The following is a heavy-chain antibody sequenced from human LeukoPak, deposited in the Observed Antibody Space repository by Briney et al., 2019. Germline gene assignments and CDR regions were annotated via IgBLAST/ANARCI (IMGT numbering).Heavy chain of an antibody. J-gene: IGHJ4*02. CDR2: ISYDGSNK. CDR3: AREYYYGSGSNFDY. V-gene: IGHV3-30*03. Sequence: GRSLRLSCAASGFTFSSYGMHWVRQAPGKGLEWVAVISYDGSNKYCADSVKGRFTISRDNTKNSLYLQMNSLRAEDTAVYYCAREYYYGSGSNFDYWGQGTLVTVSS. CDR1: GFTFSSYG. D-gene: IGHD3-10*01.